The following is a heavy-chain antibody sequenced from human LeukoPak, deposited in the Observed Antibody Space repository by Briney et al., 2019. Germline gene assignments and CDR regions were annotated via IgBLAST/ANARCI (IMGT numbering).Heavy chain of an antibody. J-gene: IGHJ6*04. CDR1: GFTFSSYS. Sequence: PGGTLRLSCAASGFTFSSYSMNWVRQAPGKGLEWVSGINWNGGSTGYADSVKGRFTISRDNAKNSLYLQMNGLRAEDTAVYYCAELGITMIGGVWGKGTTVTISS. CDR3: AELGITMIGGV. V-gene: IGHV3-20*04. D-gene: IGHD3-10*02. CDR2: INWNGGST.